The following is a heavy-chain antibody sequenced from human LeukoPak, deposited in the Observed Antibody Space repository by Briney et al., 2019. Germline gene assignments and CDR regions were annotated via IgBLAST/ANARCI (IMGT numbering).Heavy chain of an antibody. CDR3: ARADDYSNYGYYYYYGMDV. CDR2: VTGSGGST. Sequence: GGSLRLSCAASGFRFSIYAMSWVRQAPGKGLEWVSGVTGSGGSTYYADSVKGRFTISRDNAKNSLYLQMNSLRAEDTAVYYCARADDYSNYGYYYYYGMDVWGQGTTVTVSS. D-gene: IGHD4-11*01. J-gene: IGHJ6*02. V-gene: IGHV3-23*01. CDR1: GFRFSIYA.